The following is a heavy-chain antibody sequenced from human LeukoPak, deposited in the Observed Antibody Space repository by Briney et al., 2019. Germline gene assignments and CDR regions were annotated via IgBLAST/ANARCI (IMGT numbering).Heavy chain of an antibody. V-gene: IGHV4-59*01. J-gene: IGHJ2*01. CDR1: GVSIGSDY. CDR2: IYYSGST. CDR3: ARDKGPYWYFDL. Sequence: KPSETLSLTCTVSGVSIGSDYWSWIRQPPGKGLEWIGYIYYSGSTNYNPSLKSRVTISVDTSKNQFSLRLSSVTAADTAVYYCARDKGPYWYFDLWGRGTLVTVSS.